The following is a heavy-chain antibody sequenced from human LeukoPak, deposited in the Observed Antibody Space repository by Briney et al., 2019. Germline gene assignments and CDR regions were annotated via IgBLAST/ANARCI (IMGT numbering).Heavy chain of an antibody. D-gene: IGHD3-22*01. J-gene: IGHJ3*02. V-gene: IGHV3-30*02. Sequence: GGSLRLSCAASGFTFSSYGMHWVRQAPGKGLEWVAFIRYDGSNKYYADSVKGRFTISRDNAKNTLYLQMNSLRAEDTAVYYCARDGSRPITMIVVVIEPHTDDAFDIWGQGTMVTVSS. CDR3: ARDGSRPITMIVVVIEPHTDDAFDI. CDR2: IRYDGSNK. CDR1: GFTFSSYG.